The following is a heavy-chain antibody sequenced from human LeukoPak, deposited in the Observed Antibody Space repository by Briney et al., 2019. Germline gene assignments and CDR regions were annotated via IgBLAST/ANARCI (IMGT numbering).Heavy chain of an antibody. V-gene: IGHV3-23*01. CDR1: GFTFSSYV. CDR3: AKETSSGNFVTIDC. Sequence: GGSLRLSCAAAGFTFSSYVMSWVRQAPGKGLEWVSAITGAGGGTNYADSVKGRFTISRDNSKNTLYLQMNSLRAEDTAVYYCAKETSSGNFVTIDCWGQGTLVTVSS. J-gene: IGHJ4*02. D-gene: IGHD1-26*01. CDR2: ITGAGGGT.